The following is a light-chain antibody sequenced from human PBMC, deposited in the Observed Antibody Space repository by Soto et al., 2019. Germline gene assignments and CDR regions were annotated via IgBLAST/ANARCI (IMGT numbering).Light chain of an antibody. J-gene: IGLJ2*01. CDR2: CDD. V-gene: IGLV1-36*01. CDR1: SSNIGNNA. CDR3: ARWDDSLNDVV. Sequence: QSVLTQPPSVSDAPRQRVTISCSGSSSNIGNNAVNWYQQLSGKAPKLLIDCDDLLPSGVSDRFSGSKSDTSASLAISGLQSEDETDYYCARWDDSLNDVVFGGGTKLTVL.